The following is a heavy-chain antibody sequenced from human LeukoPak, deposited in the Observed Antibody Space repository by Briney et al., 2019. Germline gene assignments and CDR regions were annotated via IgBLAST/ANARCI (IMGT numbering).Heavy chain of an antibody. CDR3: ASPKYYDFWSGYGAIDY. D-gene: IGHD3-3*01. CDR1: GGSISSYY. V-gene: IGHV4-38-2*02. Sequence: SETLSLTCTVSGGSISSYYWGWIRQPPGKGLEWIGSIYHSGSTYYNPSLKSRVTISVDTSKNQFSLKLSSVTAADTAVYYCASPKYYDFWSGYGAIDYWGQGTLVTVSS. J-gene: IGHJ4*02. CDR2: IYHSGST.